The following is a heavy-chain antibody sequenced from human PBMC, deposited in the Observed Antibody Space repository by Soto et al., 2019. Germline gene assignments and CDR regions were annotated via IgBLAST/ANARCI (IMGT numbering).Heavy chain of an antibody. V-gene: IGHV4-59*02. CDR2: ISYSGAT. Sequence: SETLSLTCTVSGGSVSTYYWSWIRQFPGKGLECIGYISYSGATNYNPSLKSRITMSIDTSKNQFSLRLSSVTAADTAVYYCARTPLFWGQGTLVTVSS. CDR3: ARTPLF. CDR1: GGSVSTYY. J-gene: IGHJ4*02.